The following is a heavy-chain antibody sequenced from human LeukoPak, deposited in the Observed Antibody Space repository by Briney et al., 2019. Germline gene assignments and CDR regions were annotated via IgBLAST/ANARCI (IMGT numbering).Heavy chain of an antibody. Sequence: SETLSLTCTVSGGSISSYYWTWIRQPPGKGLEWIGYIYKSGSTNYNPSLKSRVTISLDTSKNQISLKLSSVTAADTAVYYCARRVAAGSIDPWGQGALDTVSS. D-gene: IGHD2-15*01. CDR3: ARRVAAGSIDP. CDR2: IYKSGST. CDR1: GGSISSYY. V-gene: IGHV4-59*08. J-gene: IGHJ5*02.